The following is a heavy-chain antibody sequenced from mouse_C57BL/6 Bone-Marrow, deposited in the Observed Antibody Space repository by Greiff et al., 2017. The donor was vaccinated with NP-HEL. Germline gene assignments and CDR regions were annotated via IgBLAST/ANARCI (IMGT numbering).Heavy chain of an antibody. D-gene: IGHD2-4*01. CDR1: GFTFSDFY. Sequence: EVNLVESGGGLVQSGRSLRLSCATSGFTFSDFYMEWVRQAPGKGLEWIAASRNKANDYTTEYSASVKGRFIVSRDTSQSILYLQMNALRAEDTAIYYCARDADYDYHYYAMDYWGQGTSVTVSS. CDR2: SRNKANDYTT. J-gene: IGHJ4*01. V-gene: IGHV7-1*01. CDR3: ARDADYDYHYYAMDY.